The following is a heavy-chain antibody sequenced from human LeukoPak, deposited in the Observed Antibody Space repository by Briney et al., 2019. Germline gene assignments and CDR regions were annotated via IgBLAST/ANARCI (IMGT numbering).Heavy chain of an antibody. V-gene: IGHV3-7*01. Sequence: PGGSLRLSCAASRFTFSSYWMSWVRQAPGKGLEWVANIKQDGSEKYYVDSVKGRFTISRDNAKNSLYLQMNSLRAEDTAVYYCARVGGYYHHDAFDIWGQGTMVTVSS. J-gene: IGHJ3*02. CDR1: RFTFSSYW. D-gene: IGHD3-22*01. CDR2: IKQDGSEK. CDR3: ARVGGYYHHDAFDI.